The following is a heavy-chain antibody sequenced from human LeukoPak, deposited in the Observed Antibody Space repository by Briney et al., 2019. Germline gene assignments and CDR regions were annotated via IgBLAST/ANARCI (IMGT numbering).Heavy chain of an antibody. CDR3: ARGPGYYDSSGYRTDY. Sequence: ASVKVSCKASGYTFTSYDINWVRQAAGQGLEGMGWMNPNSGNTGYAQKFQGRVTMTRNTSISTAYMELSSLRSEDTAVYYCARGPGYYDSSGYRTDYWGQGTLVTVSS. V-gene: IGHV1-8*01. CDR2: MNPNSGNT. J-gene: IGHJ4*02. D-gene: IGHD3-22*01. CDR1: GYTFTSYD.